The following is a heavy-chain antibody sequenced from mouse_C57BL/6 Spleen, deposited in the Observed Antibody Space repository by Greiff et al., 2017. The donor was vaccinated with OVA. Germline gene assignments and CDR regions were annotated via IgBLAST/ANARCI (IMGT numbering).Heavy chain of an antibody. D-gene: IGHD1-2*01. Sequence: QVQLQQSGAELVRPGASVTLSCKASGYTFTDYEMHWVEQTPVHGLEWIGAIDPETGGTAYNQKFKGKAILTADKSSSTAYMELRSLTSEDSAVYYCTRSPIMYYFDYWGQGTTLTVSS. CDR1: GYTFTDYE. CDR2: IDPETGGT. V-gene: IGHV1-15*01. J-gene: IGHJ2*01. CDR3: TRSPIMYYFDY.